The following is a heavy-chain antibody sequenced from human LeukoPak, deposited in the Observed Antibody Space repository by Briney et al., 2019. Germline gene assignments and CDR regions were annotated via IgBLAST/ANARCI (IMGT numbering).Heavy chain of an antibody. CDR1: GFTFSDFY. D-gene: IGHD3-22*01. J-gene: IGHJ4*02. CDR3: ARSADRSGYFREITLYYFDY. V-gene: IGHV3-11*01. Sequence: AGGSLRLSCAASGFTFSDFYMTWIRQAPGKGLEWVSYISSRGSTIHYADSVRGRFTISRDNAKKSLYLQMNSLRAEDTAVYYCARSADRSGYFREITLYYFDYWGQGTLVTVSS. CDR2: ISSRGSTI.